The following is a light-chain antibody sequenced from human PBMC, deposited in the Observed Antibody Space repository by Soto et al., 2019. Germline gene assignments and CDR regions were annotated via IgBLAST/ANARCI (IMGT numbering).Light chain of an antibody. J-gene: IGLJ3*02. CDR1: TGAVTSGYY. CDR3: LLFYRDAWV. V-gene: IGLV7-43*01. Sequence: CAPSTGAVTSGYYANWFQQKPGQAPRALISSTSNKHSWTPARFSGSLLGGKAALTLSGVQPEDEAEYYCLLFYRDAWVFGGGTKLTVL. CDR2: STS.